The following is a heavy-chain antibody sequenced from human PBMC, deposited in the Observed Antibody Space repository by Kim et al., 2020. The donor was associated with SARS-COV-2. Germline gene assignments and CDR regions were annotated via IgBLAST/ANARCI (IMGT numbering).Heavy chain of an antibody. J-gene: IGHJ4*02. CDR1: GGSISSSNYY. D-gene: IGHD3-3*02. V-gene: IGHV4-39*01. CDR2: NNDSAST. CDR3: ATASIRRNYFYC. Sequence: SETLSLTCTVSGGSISSSNYYWGWKRQPPGQGLVWYGSNNDSASTYYNPSRKSPVTIYVYTYQNQFSLKLSSVTAADTDVYSCATASIRRNYFYCWGQG.